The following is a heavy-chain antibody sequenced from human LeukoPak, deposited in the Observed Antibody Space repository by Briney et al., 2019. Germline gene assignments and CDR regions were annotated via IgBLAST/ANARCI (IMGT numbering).Heavy chain of an antibody. CDR3: ARGSSVIVGATYDY. CDR1: GGSFSGYY. J-gene: IGHJ4*02. D-gene: IGHD1-26*01. Sequence: SETLSLTCAVYGGSFSGYYWSWIRQPPGKGLEWIGEINHSGSTNYNPSLKSRVTISVDTSKNQFSLKLSSVTAADTAVYYCARGSSVIVGATYDYWGQGTLVTVSS. CDR2: INHSGST. V-gene: IGHV4-34*01.